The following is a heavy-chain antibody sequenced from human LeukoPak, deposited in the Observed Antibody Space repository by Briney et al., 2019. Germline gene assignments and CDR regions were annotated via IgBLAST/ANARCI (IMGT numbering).Heavy chain of an antibody. CDR3: ARHSYTPFDY. D-gene: IGHD2-2*02. J-gene: IGHJ4*02. V-gene: IGHV4-59*08. CDR1: GGSISNYY. CDR2: IYHNGDT. Sequence: SETLSLTCSVSGGSISNYYWSWIRQSPGKGLEWIGYIYHNGDTHYNPSFKSRVTISVDTSKKQFSLRLMSVTAADTAIYYCARHSYTPFDYWGQGSLVTVSS.